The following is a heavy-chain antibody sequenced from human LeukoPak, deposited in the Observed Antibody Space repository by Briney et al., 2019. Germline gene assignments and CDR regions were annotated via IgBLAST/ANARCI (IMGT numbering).Heavy chain of an antibody. CDR3: AKDVADTAMAIDY. CDR2: ISWNSGSI. J-gene: IGHJ4*02. V-gene: IGHV3-9*01. Sequence: PGGSLRLSCAASGFTFDDYAMHWVRQAPGKGLEWVSGISWNSGSIGYADSVKGRFTISRDNAKNSLYLQMNSLRAEDTALYYCAKDVADTAMAIDYWGQGTLVTVSS. CDR1: GFTFDDYA. D-gene: IGHD5-18*01.